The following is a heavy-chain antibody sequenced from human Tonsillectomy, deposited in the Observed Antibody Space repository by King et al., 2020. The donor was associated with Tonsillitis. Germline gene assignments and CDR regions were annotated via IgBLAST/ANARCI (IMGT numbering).Heavy chain of an antibody. CDR1: GGSINSVDYY. D-gene: IGHD2-15*01. V-gene: IGHV4-30-4*01. Sequence: QLQESGPGLVKPSQTLSLTCTVSGGSINSVDYYWSWIRQPPGKGLEWIGYIFYNGKTYYNPSLQSRTTLSIETSQNHFSLKQTSVTAADTAVYYCARARIYYFDHWGQGTLVTVSS. CDR3: ARARIYYFDH. CDR2: IFYNGKT. J-gene: IGHJ4*02.